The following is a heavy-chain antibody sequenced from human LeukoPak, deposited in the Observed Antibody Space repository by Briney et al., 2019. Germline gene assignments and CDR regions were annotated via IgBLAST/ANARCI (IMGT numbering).Heavy chain of an antibody. D-gene: IGHD2-2*01. V-gene: IGHV3-48*03. Sequence: PGGSLRLSCAASGFTFSSYEMNWVRQAPGKGLEWVSYISSSGSTIYYADSVKGRFTISRDNAKNSLYLQMKSLRAEDTAVYYCARVVFAMSSTSPASYYYMDVWGKGTTVTISS. J-gene: IGHJ6*03. CDR2: ISSSGSTI. CDR1: GFTFSSYE. CDR3: ARVVFAMSSTSPASYYYMDV.